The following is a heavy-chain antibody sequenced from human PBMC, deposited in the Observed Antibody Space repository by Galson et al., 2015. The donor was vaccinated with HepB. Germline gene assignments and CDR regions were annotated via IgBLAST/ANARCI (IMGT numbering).Heavy chain of an antibody. J-gene: IGHJ3*02. V-gene: IGHV6-1*01. D-gene: IGHD5-12*01. Sequence: CAISGDSVSSNSAAWNWIRQSPSRGLEWLGRTYYRSKWYNDYAVSVKSRITINPDTSKNQFSLQLNSVTPEDTAVYYCARVERRLVATNEGGNAFDIWGQGTMVTVSS. CDR2: TYYRSKWYN. CDR1: GDSVSSNSAA. CDR3: ARVERRLVATNEGGNAFDI.